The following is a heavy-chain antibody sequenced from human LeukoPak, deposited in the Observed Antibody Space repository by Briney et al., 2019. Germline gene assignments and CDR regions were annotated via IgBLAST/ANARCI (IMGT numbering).Heavy chain of an antibody. CDR3: ARGLKRHNWNYFLVEHYFDY. J-gene: IGHJ4*02. V-gene: IGHV4-34*01. CDR2: INHSGST. Sequence: SGTLSLTCAVYGGSFSGYYWSWIRQPPGKGLEWIGEINHSGSTNYNPSLKSRVTISVDTSKNQFSLKLSSVTAAGTAVYYCARGLKRHNWNYFLVEHYFDYWGQGTLVTVSS. D-gene: IGHD1-7*01. CDR1: GGSFSGYY.